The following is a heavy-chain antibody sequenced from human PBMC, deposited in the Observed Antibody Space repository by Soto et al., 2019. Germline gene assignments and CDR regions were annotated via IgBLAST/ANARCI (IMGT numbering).Heavy chain of an antibody. CDR3: VRGYYDSSGYSSPFDY. CDR1: GGSISRYY. J-gene: IGHJ4*02. V-gene: IGHV4-59*01. Sequence: SETLSLTCTVSGGSISRYYWSWIRQPPGKGLEWIGYIYYSGSTEYNPSFKSRVTISVDTSKNQFSLRLNSVTAADTAVYYCVRGYYDSSGYSSPFDYRGQGTPVTVSS. D-gene: IGHD3-22*01. CDR2: IYYSGST.